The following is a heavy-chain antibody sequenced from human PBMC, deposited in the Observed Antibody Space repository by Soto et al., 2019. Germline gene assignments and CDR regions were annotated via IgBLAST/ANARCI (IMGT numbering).Heavy chain of an antibody. CDR1: GFTFNTHW. V-gene: IGHV3-74*01. CDR3: ASGGGMGVDY. J-gene: IGHJ4*02. D-gene: IGHD1-26*01. Sequence: PGGSLRLSCTASGFTFNTHWMHWVRQAPGKGLVWVSRIYFDGITTNYADSAKGRLTVSRDNAKNTVYLHVNTLRDEDTAVYYCASGGGMGVDYWGQGTLVTVYS. CDR2: IYFDGITT.